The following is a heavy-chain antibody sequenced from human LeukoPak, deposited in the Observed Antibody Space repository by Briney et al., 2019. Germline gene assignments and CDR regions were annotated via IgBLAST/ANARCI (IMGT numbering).Heavy chain of an antibody. V-gene: IGHV4-39*07. J-gene: IGHJ4*02. Sequence: PSETLSLTCTVSGGSISSSSYYWGWIRQPPGKGLEWIGRIYYSGSTYYNPSLKSRVTISVDTSKNQFSLKLSSVTAADTAVYYCARGRGSRAQWLVIQNPIFDYWGQGTLVTVSS. D-gene: IGHD6-19*01. CDR1: GGSISSSSYY. CDR3: ARGRGSRAQWLVIQNPIFDY. CDR2: IYYSGST.